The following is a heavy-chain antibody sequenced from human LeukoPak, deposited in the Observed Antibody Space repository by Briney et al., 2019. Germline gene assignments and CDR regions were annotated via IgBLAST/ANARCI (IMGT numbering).Heavy chain of an antibody. J-gene: IGHJ6*03. CDR2: LYPGVST. CDR3: ARLKFYDSTGYSPGHYMDV. D-gene: IGHD3-22*01. CDR1: GGPIYSYY. V-gene: IGHV4-4*07. Sequence: SETLSLTCTVSGGPIYSYYWSWIRQTAGRGLEWIGRLYPGVSTNYNPSLKSRVTMSVDTSKNQFALKLSAVTAADTAVYYCARLKFYDSTGYSPGHYMDVWGKGTTVTVSS.